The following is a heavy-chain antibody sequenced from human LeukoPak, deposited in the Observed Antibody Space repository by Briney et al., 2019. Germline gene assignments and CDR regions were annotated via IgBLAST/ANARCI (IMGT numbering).Heavy chain of an antibody. Sequence: GGSLRLSCAASGFTFSSYSMNWVRQAPGKGLEWVSSISSSSSYIYYADSVKGRFTISRDNAKNSPYLQMNSLRAEDTAVYYCAISPSGWLYDAFDIWGQGTMVTVSS. CDR3: AISPSGWLYDAFDI. J-gene: IGHJ3*02. D-gene: IGHD3-22*01. CDR2: ISSSSSYI. V-gene: IGHV3-21*01. CDR1: GFTFSSYS.